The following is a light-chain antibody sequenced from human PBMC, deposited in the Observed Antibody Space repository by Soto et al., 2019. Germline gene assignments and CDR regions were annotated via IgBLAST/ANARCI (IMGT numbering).Light chain of an antibody. V-gene: IGLV2-14*01. CDR2: DVS. Sequence: QSVLTQPASVSGSPGQSITISCTGTSSDIGGYKYVSWYQQHPGKAPKLMNYDVSNRPSGVSNHLSGSKSGNTATLTISGLQGEDEAEYYCSSYTGGSTYVFGTGTKVTVL. J-gene: IGLJ1*01. CDR3: SSYTGGSTYV. CDR1: SSDIGGYKY.